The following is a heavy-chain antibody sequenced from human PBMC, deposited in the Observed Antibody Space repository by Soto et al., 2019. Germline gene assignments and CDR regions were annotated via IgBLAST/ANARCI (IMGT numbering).Heavy chain of an antibody. CDR2: ISYDGSNK. J-gene: IGHJ5*02. V-gene: IGHV3-30*18. CDR3: AKDLEAMWFGELLSNNWFDP. CDR1: GFTFSSYG. D-gene: IGHD3-10*01. Sequence: PGGSLRLSCAASGFTFSSYGRHWVRQAPGKGLEWVAVISYDGSNKYYADSVKGRFTISRDNSKNTLYLQMNSLRAEDTAVYYCAKDLEAMWFGELLSNNWFDPWGQGTLVTVSS.